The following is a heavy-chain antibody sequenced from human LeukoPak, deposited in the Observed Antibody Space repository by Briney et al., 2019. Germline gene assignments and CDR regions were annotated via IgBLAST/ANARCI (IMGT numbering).Heavy chain of an antibody. Sequence: GGSLRLSCAASGFTFSTYAMSWVRQAPGKGLEWVSAISGSGGSTYYADSVKGRFIISRDNAKNTLYLQMNSLRAEDTAVYFCAKRGVVIRAVIIVGFHKEAYYFDYWGQGALVTVSS. CDR3: AKRGVVIRAVIIVGFHKEAYYFDY. D-gene: IGHD3-10*01. J-gene: IGHJ4*02. CDR1: GFTFSTYA. CDR2: ISGSGGST. V-gene: IGHV3-23*01.